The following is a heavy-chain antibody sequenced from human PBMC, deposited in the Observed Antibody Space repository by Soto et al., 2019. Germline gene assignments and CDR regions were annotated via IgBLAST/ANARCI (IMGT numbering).Heavy chain of an antibody. CDR2: ISGSGGST. CDR1: GFTFSSYA. V-gene: IGHV3-23*01. CDR3: AKDLIGWDSSGSDRWFDP. Sequence: GGSLRLSCAASGFTFSSYAMSWVRQAPGKGLEWVSAISGSGGSTYYADSVKGRFTISRDNSKNTLYLQMNSLRAEDTAVYYCAKDLIGWDSSGSDRWFDPWGQGTLVTVSS. J-gene: IGHJ5*02. D-gene: IGHD6-19*01.